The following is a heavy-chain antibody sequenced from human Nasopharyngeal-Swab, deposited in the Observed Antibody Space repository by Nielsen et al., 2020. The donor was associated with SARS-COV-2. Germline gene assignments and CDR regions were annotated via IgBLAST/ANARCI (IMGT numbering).Heavy chain of an antibody. Sequence: WVRQSPGTGLEWIGSIYYSGSTYYNPSLKSRVTISVDTSKNQFSLKLSSVTAADTAVYYCASNSMVLYPTSGAFDIWGQGTMVTVSS. V-gene: IGHV4-39*01. D-gene: IGHD3-10*01. J-gene: IGHJ3*02. CDR3: ASNSMVLYPTSGAFDI. CDR2: IYYSGST.